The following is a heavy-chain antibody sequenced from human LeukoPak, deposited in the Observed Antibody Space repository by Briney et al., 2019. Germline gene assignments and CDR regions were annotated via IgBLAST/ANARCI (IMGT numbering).Heavy chain of an antibody. V-gene: IGHV3-23*01. CDR3: ARDYSGSYVFDY. Sequence: GGSLRLSCAASGFTFSSYAMSWVRQAPGKGLEWVSAISGSGGSTYYADSVKGRFTISRDNSENTLYLQMNSLRAEDTAVYYCARDYSGSYVFDYWGQGTLVTVSS. J-gene: IGHJ4*02. D-gene: IGHD1-26*01. CDR1: GFTFSSYA. CDR2: ISGSGGST.